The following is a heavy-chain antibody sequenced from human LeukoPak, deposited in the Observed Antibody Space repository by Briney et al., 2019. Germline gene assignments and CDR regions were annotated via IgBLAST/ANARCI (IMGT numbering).Heavy chain of an antibody. CDR2: INHSGST. Sequence: SETLSLTCAVYGGSFSGYYWSWIRQPPGKGLEWIGEINHSGSTNYNPSLKSRVTISVDTSKNQFSLKLSSVTAADTAVYYCARDRATYYYGSGSSHRQYYFDYWGQGTLVTVSS. CDR3: ARDRATYYYGSGSSHRQYYFDY. J-gene: IGHJ4*02. CDR1: GGSFSGYY. V-gene: IGHV4-34*01. D-gene: IGHD3-10*01.